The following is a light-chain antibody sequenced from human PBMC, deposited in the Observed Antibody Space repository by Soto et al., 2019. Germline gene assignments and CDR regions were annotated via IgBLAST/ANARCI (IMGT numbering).Light chain of an antibody. J-gene: IGKJ1*01. CDR1: HSISNH. Sequence: DIQMTQSPSTLSSSVGDRVIITCRASHSISNHLNWYQQKPGKAPKLLIFAASSLQSGVPSRFSGSRSGPDFTLTISSLQPEDFATYYCQQSYSSPPTFGQGTKVDIK. CDR3: QQSYSSPPT. CDR2: AAS. V-gene: IGKV1-39*01.